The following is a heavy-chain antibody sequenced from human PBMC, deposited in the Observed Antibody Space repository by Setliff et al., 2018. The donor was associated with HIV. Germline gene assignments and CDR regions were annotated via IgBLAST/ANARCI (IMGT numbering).Heavy chain of an antibody. J-gene: IGHJ4*02. Sequence: PSETLSLTCAVYGGSFSGYYWTWIRQPPGKGLEWIGEINHSGSTNYNPSLKSRVTISIDTFKNQFSLNMSSVTAAATAVYYCARGKQWLPHVYWGQGTLGTVSS. V-gene: IGHV4-34*01. CDR1: GGSFSGYY. CDR2: INHSGST. CDR3: ARGKQWLPHVY. D-gene: IGHD6-19*01.